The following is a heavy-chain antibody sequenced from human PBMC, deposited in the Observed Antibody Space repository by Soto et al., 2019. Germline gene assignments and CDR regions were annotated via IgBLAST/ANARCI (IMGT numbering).Heavy chain of an antibody. V-gene: IGHV1-2*02. J-gene: IGHJ6*02. CDR3: ARDARGTRGFDEVGI. CDR2: INPNSGDT. CDR1: GYIFTGYH. D-gene: IGHD3-9*01. Sequence: ASVKVSCKASGYIFTGYHIHWVRQAPGRGLEWMGWINPNSGDTEYAQNFQGRVTMTRDTSFNLVYMEMSGLMSDDTAVYYCARDARGTRGFDEVGIWGQGTTVTVS.